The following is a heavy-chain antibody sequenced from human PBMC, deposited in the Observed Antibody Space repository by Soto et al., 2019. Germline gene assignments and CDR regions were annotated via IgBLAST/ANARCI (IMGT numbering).Heavy chain of an antibody. D-gene: IGHD5-12*01. J-gene: IGHJ6*03. V-gene: IGHV1-2*04. Sequence: QVQLVQSGAEVKKPGASVTVSCRASGDTFTGYYMHWVRQAPGQGLEWMGWINPNSGVTKYAQKFKGWVTMTRDTYIRTVYMQVSRRRSDDTAVYYCARESGGATATLDYYYFYMDVWGTGTTVTVSS. CDR1: GDTFTGYY. CDR2: INPNSGVT. CDR3: ARESGGATATLDYYYFYMDV.